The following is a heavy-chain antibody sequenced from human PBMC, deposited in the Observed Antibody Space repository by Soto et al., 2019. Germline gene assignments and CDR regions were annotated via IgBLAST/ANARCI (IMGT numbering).Heavy chain of an antibody. CDR1: GFTFSDYY. D-gene: IGHD3-10*01. Sequence: QVQLVGSGGGLVKPGGSLRISCAASGFTFSDYYMNWIRQAPGNGLEWVSYISTSGSTIFYADSVKGRFTISRDNAKNSLYLQMNSLRAEDTAVYYCARDATYYHGSGSYLGYWGQGTLVTVSS. V-gene: IGHV3-11*01. J-gene: IGHJ4*02. CDR3: ARDATYYHGSGSYLGY. CDR2: ISTSGSTI.